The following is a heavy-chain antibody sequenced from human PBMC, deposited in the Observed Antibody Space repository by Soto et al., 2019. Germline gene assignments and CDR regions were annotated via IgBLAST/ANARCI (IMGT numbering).Heavy chain of an antibody. CDR1: GFTFSSYA. V-gene: IGHV3-30-3*02. CDR2: ISYDGSNK. CDR3: AKKPDSFYFDY. D-gene: IGHD3-22*01. Sequence: PGGSLRLSCAASGFTFSSYAMHWVRQAPGKGLEWVAVISYDGSNKYYADSVKGRFTISRDNSKNTLYLQMNSLRAEDTAVYYCAKKPDSFYFDYWGQGTLVTVSS. J-gene: IGHJ4*02.